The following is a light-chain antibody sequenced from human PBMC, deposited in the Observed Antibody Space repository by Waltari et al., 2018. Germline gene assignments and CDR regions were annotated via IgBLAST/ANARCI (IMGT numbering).Light chain of an antibody. CDR2: DVT. J-gene: IGLJ1*01. V-gene: IGLV2-8*01. CDR3: NSYAGNSYV. CDR1: SSDVGGYNY. Sequence: QSALTQPPSASGSPGQSVTISCTGTSSDVGGYNYVAWFPQRPGKAPKLMIYDVTQPPSGVPVRFSGSNSVNTASLTVSGLQAEDESDYYCNSYAGNSYVFGTGTRVTVL.